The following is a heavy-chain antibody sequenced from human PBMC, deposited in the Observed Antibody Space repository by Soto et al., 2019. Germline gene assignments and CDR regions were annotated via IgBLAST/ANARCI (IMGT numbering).Heavy chain of an antibody. J-gene: IGHJ6*04. CDR3: AREPVPEHDYCGMAV. CDR2: IYYTGST. CDR1: GGSISNRDYY. D-gene: IGHD6-6*01. Sequence: QVQLRESGPGLVEPSQTLSLTCTVSGGSISNRDYYWNWVRQAPWKGLEWIGYIYYTGSTYFSQSLKSRIILSVVTSVNQFALRLTSVTSADTAVYYCAREPVPEHDYCGMAVWGAGTTFTVSS. V-gene: IGHV4-30-4*01.